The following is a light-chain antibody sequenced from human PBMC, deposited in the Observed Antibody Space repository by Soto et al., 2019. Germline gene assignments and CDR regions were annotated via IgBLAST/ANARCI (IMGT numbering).Light chain of an antibody. CDR2: GAS. V-gene: IGKV3-15*01. CDR1: QSVSTN. CDR3: HQYNNWRT. J-gene: IGKJ5*01. Sequence: EVVLTQSPATLSVSPGERATLSCRASQSVSTNLAWYQQRPGQAPRLLIYGASARATGIPDRFSGSGAGTESTLTISSLQSEDFAVYYCHQYNNWRTFGQGTRLEIK.